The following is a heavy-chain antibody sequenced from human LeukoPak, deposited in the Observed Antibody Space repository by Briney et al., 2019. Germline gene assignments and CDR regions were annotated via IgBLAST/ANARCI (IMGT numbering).Heavy chain of an antibody. V-gene: IGHV3-23*01. CDR1: GFTFSDHW. D-gene: IGHD4-11*01. CDR3: AKDHGYGNYVLAYMDV. J-gene: IGHJ6*03. CDR2: ISGSGGST. Sequence: PGGSLRLSCAASGFTFSDHWMTWVRQVPGKGLEWVSAISGSGGSTYYADSVKGRFTISRDNSKNTLYLQMNSLGAEDTAVYFCAKDHGYGNYVLAYMDVWGKGTTVTVSS.